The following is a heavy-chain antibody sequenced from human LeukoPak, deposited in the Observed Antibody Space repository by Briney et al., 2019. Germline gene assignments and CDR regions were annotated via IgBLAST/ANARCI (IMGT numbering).Heavy chain of an antibody. CDR3: GKGGGGGSYSGSYYFDY. Sequence: KPSETLSLTCTVSGGSISSYYWSWIRQPAGKGLEWIGRIYTSGSTNYNPSLKSRVTISVDKSKNQFSLKLSSVTAADTAVYYCGKGGGGGSYSGSYYFDYWGQGTLVTVSS. CDR1: GGSISSYY. CDR2: IYTSGST. V-gene: IGHV4-4*07. D-gene: IGHD1-26*01. J-gene: IGHJ4*02.